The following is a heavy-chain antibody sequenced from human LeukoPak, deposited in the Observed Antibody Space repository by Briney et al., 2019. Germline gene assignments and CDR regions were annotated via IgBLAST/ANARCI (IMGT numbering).Heavy chain of an antibody. D-gene: IGHD1-26*01. Sequence: SETLSLTCTVSSGSISGRDWSWIRQPAGKGLEWIGRIYSSGITNYNPSLKSRVAMSLDTSKKQVSLMLTSLTAADTAVYYCARLAGGANNWLDLWGQGTLVTVSS. CDR1: SGSISGRD. J-gene: IGHJ5*02. V-gene: IGHV4-4*07. CDR3: ARLAGGANNWLDL. CDR2: IYSSGIT.